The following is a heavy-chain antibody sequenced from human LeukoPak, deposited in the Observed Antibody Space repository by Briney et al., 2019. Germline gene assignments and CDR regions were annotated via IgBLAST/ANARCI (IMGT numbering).Heavy chain of an antibody. D-gene: IGHD2-15*01. J-gene: IGHJ5*02. Sequence: GASVTVSLKASGYTFTGYYMHWVRQAPGQGLEWMGWINPNSGGTNYAQKFQGRVTMTRDTSISTAYMELSRLRSDDTAVYYCARGPSGYCSGGSCYPGGHWFDPWGQGTLVTVSS. CDR1: GYTFTGYY. CDR3: ARGPSGYCSGGSCYPGGHWFDP. V-gene: IGHV1-2*02. CDR2: INPNSGGT.